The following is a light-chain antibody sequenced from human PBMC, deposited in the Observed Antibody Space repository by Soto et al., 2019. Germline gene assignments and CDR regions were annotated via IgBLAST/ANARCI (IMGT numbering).Light chain of an antibody. CDR2: DAS. CDR1: HNVYSF. CDR3: QQRDKWALT. Sequence: DIVLTQSPATLSLSPGEGASLSCRASHNVYSFLAWYQQKPGQSPRLLIYDASRRATVIPARFSGSGSGTDFTLTISRLEPEDFAVYYCQQRDKWALTVGGGTRVEI. V-gene: IGKV3-11*01. J-gene: IGKJ4*01.